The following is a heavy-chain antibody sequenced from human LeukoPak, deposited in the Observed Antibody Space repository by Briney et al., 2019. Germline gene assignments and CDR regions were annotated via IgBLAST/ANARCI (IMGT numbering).Heavy chain of an antibody. J-gene: IGHJ4*02. CDR2: ISGSGGST. D-gene: IGHD3-10*01. Sequence: GGSLRLSCAASGFTFSSYWMHWVRQAPGKGLEWVSAISGSGGSTYYADSVKGRFTISRDNSKNTLYLQMNSLRAEDTAVYYCAKDYSMVRGVLPYFDYWGQGTLVTVSS. CDR3: AKDYSMVRGVLPYFDY. CDR1: GFTFSSYW. V-gene: IGHV3-23*01.